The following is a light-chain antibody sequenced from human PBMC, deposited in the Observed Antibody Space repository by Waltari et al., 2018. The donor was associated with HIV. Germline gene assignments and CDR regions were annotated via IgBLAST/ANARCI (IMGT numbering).Light chain of an antibody. V-gene: IGLV2-23*02. CDR3: CSYAGSSTYV. J-gene: IGLJ1*01. CDR2: EVS. Sequence: QSALTQPASVSGSPGQSITIPCTETSSDVGSYNLVSWYQQHPGKAPKLMIYEVSKRPSGVSNRFSGSKSGNTASLTISGLQAEDEADYYCCSYAGSSTYVFGTGTKVTVL. CDR1: SSDVGSYNL.